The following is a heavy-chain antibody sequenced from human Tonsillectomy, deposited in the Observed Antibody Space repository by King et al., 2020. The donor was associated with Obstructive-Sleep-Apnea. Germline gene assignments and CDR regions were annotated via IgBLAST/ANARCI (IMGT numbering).Heavy chain of an antibody. CDR2: IHYSGST. CDR1: GGSISSYY. D-gene: IGHD2-15*01. CDR3: ARECIGWQEFVY. V-gene: IGHV4-59*01. Sequence: VQLVESGPGLVKPSETLSLTCTVSGGSISSYYWNWIRQPPGKGLEWIGYIHYSGSTKYNPSLKSRVTISVDTSKNQFSLKLSSVTAADTAVYYCARECIGWQEFVYWGQGTLVTVSS. J-gene: IGHJ4*02.